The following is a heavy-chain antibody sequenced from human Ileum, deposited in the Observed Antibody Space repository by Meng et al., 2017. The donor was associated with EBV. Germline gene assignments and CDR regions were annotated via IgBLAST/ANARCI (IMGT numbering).Heavy chain of an antibody. CDR1: GGSLSSSNW. Sequence: VLLQESGPGLVKPSGTLSLTCAVSGGSLSSSNWLSWGRQPPGKGLELIGKIYHSGITIYNPSLKSRVTMSVDNSKNQFSLKLNSMTAADTAVYYCARDPTGGEDHQRVWGQGTLVTVSS. J-gene: IGHJ4*02. CDR3: ARDPTGGEDHQRV. V-gene: IGHV4-4*02. D-gene: IGHD1-14*01. CDR2: IYHSGIT.